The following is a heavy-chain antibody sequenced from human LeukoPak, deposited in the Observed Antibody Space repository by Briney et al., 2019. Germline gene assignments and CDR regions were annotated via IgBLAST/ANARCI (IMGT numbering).Heavy chain of an antibody. V-gene: IGHV1-69*04. CDR2: IIPILGIA. D-gene: IGHD2/OR15-2a*01. J-gene: IGHJ4*02. Sequence: SVKVSCKASGGTFSSYAISWVRQAPGQGLEWMGRIIPILGIANYAQKFQGRVTITADESTSTAYMELSSLRSEDTAVYYCARDFYGDYWGQGTLVTVSS. CDR3: ARDFYGDY. CDR1: GGTFSSYA.